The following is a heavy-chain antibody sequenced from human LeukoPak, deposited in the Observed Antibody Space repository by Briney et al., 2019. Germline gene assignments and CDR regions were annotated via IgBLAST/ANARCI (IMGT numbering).Heavy chain of an antibody. CDR1: GASFSSSTYY. D-gene: IGHD6-13*01. CDR3: ARHAGGISATGTRPFDY. V-gene: IGHV4-39*01. J-gene: IGHJ4*02. Sequence: PSETLSLTCTVSGASFSSSTYYWGWVRQPPGKGLEWIGSIYYSGSTYYNPSLKSRVTMSVDTSKNQFSLKLSSVTAADTAVYYCARHAGGISATGTRPFDYWGQGTLVTVSS. CDR2: IYYSGST.